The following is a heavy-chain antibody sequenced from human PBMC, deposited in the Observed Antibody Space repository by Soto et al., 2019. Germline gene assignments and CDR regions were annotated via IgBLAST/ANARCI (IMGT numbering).Heavy chain of an antibody. J-gene: IGHJ6*04. CDR1: GGSFSGYY. D-gene: IGHD3-10*01. V-gene: IGHV4-34*01. Sequence: SETLSLTCAFYGGSFSGYYWSWIRQPPGKGLEWIGEINHSGSTNYNPSLKSRVTISVDTSKNQFSLKLSSVTAADTAVYYCARGMVRGVSMDVWGKGTTVTVSS. CDR3: ARGMVRGVSMDV. CDR2: INHSGST.